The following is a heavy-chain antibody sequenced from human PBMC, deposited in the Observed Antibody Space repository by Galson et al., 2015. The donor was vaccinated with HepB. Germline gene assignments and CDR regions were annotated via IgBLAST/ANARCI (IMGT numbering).Heavy chain of an antibody. V-gene: IGHV1-8*01. CDR3: ATKGYSYGYDYYYYMDV. CDR2: MNPNSGNT. D-gene: IGHD5-18*01. CDR1: GYTFTSYD. Sequence: SVKVSCKASGYTFTSYDINWVRQATGQGLEWMGWMNPNSGNTGYAQKFQGRVTMTRNTSISTAYMELSSLRSEDTAVYYCATKGYSYGYDYYYYMDVWGKGTTVTVSS. J-gene: IGHJ6*03.